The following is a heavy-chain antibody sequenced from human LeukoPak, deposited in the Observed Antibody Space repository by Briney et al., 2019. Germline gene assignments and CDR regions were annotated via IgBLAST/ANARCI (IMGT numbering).Heavy chain of an antibody. CDR2: ISGSGGST. V-gene: IGHV3-23*01. CDR1: GFTFSSYG. Sequence: PGGSLRLSCAASGFTFSSYGMSWVRQAPGKGLEWVSAISGSGGSTYYADSVKGRFTISRDNSKNTLYLQMNSLRAEDTAVYYCAKSYDILTGYYNHYFGYWGQGTLVTVSS. CDR3: AKSYDILTGYYNHYFGY. J-gene: IGHJ4*02. D-gene: IGHD3-9*01.